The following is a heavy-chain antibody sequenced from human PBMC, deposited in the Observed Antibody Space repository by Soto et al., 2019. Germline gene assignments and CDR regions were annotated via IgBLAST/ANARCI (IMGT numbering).Heavy chain of an antibody. Sequence: PGGSLRLPYAASGFNFRTYAVYWVRQAPGRGLEYVSAISSNGGTTYYGNSVKGRFTISRDNSKNTLYLQMGSLRAEDMAVYYCAREVTRWLDPWGQGTLVTVSS. V-gene: IGHV3-64*01. J-gene: IGHJ5*02. CDR2: ISSNGGTT. CDR3: AREVTRWLDP. D-gene: IGHD5-18*01. CDR1: GFNFRTYA.